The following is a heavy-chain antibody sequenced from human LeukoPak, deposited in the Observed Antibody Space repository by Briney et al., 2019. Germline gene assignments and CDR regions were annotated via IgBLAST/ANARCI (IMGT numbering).Heavy chain of an antibody. V-gene: IGHV3-23*01. Sequence: GGSLRLSCAASGFTFSSYAMSWVRQAPGKGLEWVSVIGSDSGGIQYAESVKGRFTISRDNSKSTLYLQMNNVRADDTAVYFCAKYRTTTAPPRNFDYWGRGTLVSVSP. J-gene: IGHJ4*02. D-gene: IGHD1-14*01. CDR2: IGSDSGGI. CDR1: GFTFSSYA. CDR3: AKYRTTTAPPRNFDY.